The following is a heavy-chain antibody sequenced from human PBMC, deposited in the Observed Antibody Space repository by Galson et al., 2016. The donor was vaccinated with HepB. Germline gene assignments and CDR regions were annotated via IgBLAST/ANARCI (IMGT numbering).Heavy chain of an antibody. Sequence: QSGAEVKKPGESLKISCKGSAYSFTSYWIGWVRQMPGKGLEWMGIISPGDSDTRYSPSFEGQVTISADKSISTAYLQWSSLKASDTAMYYCARRYCGGGSCLRRVSFNIGGQGTMVTVAS. CDR1: AYSFTSYW. D-gene: IGHD2-15*01. CDR3: ARRYCGGGSCLRRVSFNI. V-gene: IGHV5-51*01. J-gene: IGHJ3*02. CDR2: ISPGDSDT.